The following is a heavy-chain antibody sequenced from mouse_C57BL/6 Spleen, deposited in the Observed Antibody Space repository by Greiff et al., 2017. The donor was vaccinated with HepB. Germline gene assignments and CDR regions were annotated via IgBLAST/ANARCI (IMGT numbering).Heavy chain of an antibody. CDR1: GYTFTSYW. CDR3: AKWVEGTGDY. Sequence: QVQLQQSGAELAKPGASVKLSCKASGYTFTSYWMHWVKQRPGQGLEWIGYINPSSGYTKYNQKFKDKATLTADKSSSTDYMQLSSMTYEDSADYYCAKWVEGTGDYWGQGTTLTVSS. V-gene: IGHV1-7*01. J-gene: IGHJ2*01. CDR2: INPSSGYT. D-gene: IGHD3-1*01.